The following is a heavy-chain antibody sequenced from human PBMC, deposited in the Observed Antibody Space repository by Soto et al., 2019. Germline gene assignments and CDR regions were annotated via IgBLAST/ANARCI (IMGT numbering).Heavy chain of an antibody. CDR1: GGSFSGYY. V-gene: IGHV4-34*01. D-gene: IGHD5-18*01. J-gene: IGHJ5*02. CDR3: ARLGYSYGLNWFDP. Sequence: QVQLQQWGAGLLKPSETLSLTCAVYGGSFSGYYWSWIRQPPGKGLEWIGEINHSGSTNYNPSLKSRVTISVDTSKNQFSLKLSSVTAADTAVYYWARLGYSYGLNWFDPWGQGTLVTVSS. CDR2: INHSGST.